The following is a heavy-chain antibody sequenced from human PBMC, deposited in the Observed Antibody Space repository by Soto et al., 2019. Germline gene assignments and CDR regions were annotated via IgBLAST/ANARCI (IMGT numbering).Heavy chain of an antibody. CDR1: GGSISSGGYS. CDR2: IYHNDYT. CDR3: ARVRSVARGDFDY. J-gene: IGHJ4*02. Sequence: SETLSLTCAVSGGSISSGGYSWSWIRQPPGKGLEWIGYIYHNDYTYYNPSLKSRVTISVDRSKNQFSLKLSSVTAADTAVYYCARVRSVARGDFDYWGQGTLVTVSS. V-gene: IGHV4-30-2*01.